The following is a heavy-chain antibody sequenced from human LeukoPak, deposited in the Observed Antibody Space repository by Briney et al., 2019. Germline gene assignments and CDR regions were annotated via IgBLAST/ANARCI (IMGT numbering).Heavy chain of an antibody. D-gene: IGHD1-26*01. CDR2: ISSNGGST. Sequence: GGSLRLSCAASGFTFSSYAMHWVRQAPGKGLEYVSAISSNGGSTYYANSVKGRFTISRDNSKNTLYLQMGSLRAEDMAVYYCARALFQWELDLEAFDIWGQWTMVTVSS. V-gene: IGHV3-64*01. CDR1: GFTFSSYA. CDR3: ARALFQWELDLEAFDI. J-gene: IGHJ3*02.